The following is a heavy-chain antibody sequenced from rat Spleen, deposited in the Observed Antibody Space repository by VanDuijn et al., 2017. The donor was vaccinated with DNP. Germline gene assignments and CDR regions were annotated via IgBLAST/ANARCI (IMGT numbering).Heavy chain of an antibody. CDR3: VTRGKYGGYDY. J-gene: IGHJ2*01. CDR1: GFSFSDSA. CDR2: IIYDGSHT. V-gene: IGHV5S10*01. Sequence: EVKLVESGGGLVQPGRSLKLSCAASGFSFSDSAMAWVRQSPKMGLEWVATIIYDGSHTFYRDSVQDRFIISRDNAKTTLNLQMDSLRSEDTATYYCVTRGKYGGYDYWGQGVMVTVSS. D-gene: IGHD1-11*01.